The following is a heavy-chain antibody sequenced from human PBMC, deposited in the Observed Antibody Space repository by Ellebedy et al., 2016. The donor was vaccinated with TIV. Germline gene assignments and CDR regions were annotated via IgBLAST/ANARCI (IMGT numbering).Heavy chain of an antibody. CDR3: ARDLDKSSGWYGGAAY. V-gene: IGHV3-13*05. Sequence: PGGSLRLSCAASGFSFSSYDMHWVRQPTGKGLEWVSAVGTAGDPYYPDSVKGRFTISRDNSMTTLYLEMNSLRAEDTAVYYCARDLDKSSGWYGGAAYWGQGTLVTVSS. D-gene: IGHD6-19*01. CDR1: GFSFSSYD. CDR2: VGTAGDP. J-gene: IGHJ4*02.